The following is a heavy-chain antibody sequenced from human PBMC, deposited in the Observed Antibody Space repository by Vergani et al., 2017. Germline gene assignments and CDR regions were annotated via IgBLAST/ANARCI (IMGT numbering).Heavy chain of an antibody. D-gene: IGHD2-21*02. J-gene: IGHJ4*02. V-gene: IGHV3-23*01. CDR1: GFTFSSYA. Sequence: TASGFTFSSYAMSWVRQAQGKGLEWVSAISGSGGSTYYADSVKGRFTISRDNSKNTLYLQMNSLRPEDTAVYYCARLECGLLSPFDYWGQGTLVTVSS. CDR3: ARLECGLLSPFDY. CDR2: ISGSGGST.